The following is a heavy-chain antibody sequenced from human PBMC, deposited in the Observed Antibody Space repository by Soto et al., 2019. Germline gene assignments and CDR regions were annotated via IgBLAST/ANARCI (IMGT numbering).Heavy chain of an antibody. V-gene: IGHV2-5*02. CDR1: GFSLSSTRMA. CDR2: IYWDDDK. CDR3: AHIVVAGLGYYFDY. J-gene: IGHJ4*02. D-gene: IGHD6-19*01. Sequence: ITLKQSGPTLVKPTQTLTLTCTFSGFSLSSTRMAVGWIRQPPGKALEWLALIYWDDDKRYSPFLKSRLTLTNDPSKNQMVLTVSNMDPVDTARYYCAHIVVAGLGYYFDYWGQGTLVTVSS.